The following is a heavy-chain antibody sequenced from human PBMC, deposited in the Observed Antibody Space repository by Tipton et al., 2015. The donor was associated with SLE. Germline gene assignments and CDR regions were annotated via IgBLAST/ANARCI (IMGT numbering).Heavy chain of an antibody. V-gene: IGHV3-23*01. Sequence: GSLRLSCAASGFIFSAYAMSWVRQTPEKGLEWVSVIGGTGSDDGTTYYADSVKGRFTISRDNSKNTLYLQMNSLRAEDTALYYCAKGDSDSCYSGLDDWGQGTLVTVSS. D-gene: IGHD2-15*01. CDR2: IGGTGSDDGTT. J-gene: IGHJ4*02. CDR1: GFIFSAYA. CDR3: AKGDSDSCYSGLDD.